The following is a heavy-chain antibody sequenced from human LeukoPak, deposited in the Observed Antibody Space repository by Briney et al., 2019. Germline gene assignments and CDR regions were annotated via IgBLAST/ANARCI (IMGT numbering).Heavy chain of an antibody. CDR3: ARGGETISYYDYIWGSSRLNWFDP. J-gene: IGHJ5*02. CDR1: GFTFSSYG. V-gene: IGHV3-33*01. D-gene: IGHD3-16*01. CDR2: IWYDGSNK. Sequence: GGSLRLSCAASGFTFSSYGMHWVRQAPGKRLEWVAVIWYDGSNKYYADSVKGRFTISRDNSKNTLYLQMNSLRAEDTAVYYCARGGETISYYDYIWGSSRLNWFDPWGQGTLVTVSS.